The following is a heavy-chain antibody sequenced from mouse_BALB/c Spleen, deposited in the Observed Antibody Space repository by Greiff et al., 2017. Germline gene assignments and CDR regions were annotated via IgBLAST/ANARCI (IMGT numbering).Heavy chain of an antibody. J-gene: IGHJ4*01. Sequence: EVMLVESGGGLVQPGGSRKLSCAASGFTFSSFGMHWVRQAPEKGLEWVAYISSGSSTIYYADTVKGRFTISRDNPKNTLFLQMTSLRSEDTAMYYCARSPHYYAMDYWGQGTSVTVSS. CDR2: ISSGSSTI. CDR1: GFTFSSFG. CDR3: ARSPHYYAMDY. V-gene: IGHV5-17*02.